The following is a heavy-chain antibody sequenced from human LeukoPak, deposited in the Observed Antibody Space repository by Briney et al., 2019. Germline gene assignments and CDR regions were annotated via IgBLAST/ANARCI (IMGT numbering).Heavy chain of an antibody. Sequence: GGSLRLSCAASGFTFRTYSMNWVRQAPGKGLEWVSSISSDSTSIYYADSVKGRLTISRDNAKNSLWLQMNSLRAEDTAVYYCARGGYCPGNNCYNWPFDIWGQGTMVTVSA. V-gene: IGHV3-21*01. CDR2: ISSDSTSI. J-gene: IGHJ3*02. CDR3: ARGGYCPGNNCYNWPFDI. D-gene: IGHD2-2*02. CDR1: GFTFRTYS.